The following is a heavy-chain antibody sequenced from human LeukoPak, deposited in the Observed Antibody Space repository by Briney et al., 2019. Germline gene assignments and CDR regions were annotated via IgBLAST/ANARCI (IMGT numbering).Heavy chain of an antibody. CDR1: GGSISSHY. Sequence: SETLSLTCTVSGGSISSHYWSWIRQPPGKGLEWIGYIYYSGSTNYNPSLKSRVTISVDTSKNQFSLKLSSVTDADTAVYYCARDRGLAPEGWFDPWGQGTLVTVSS. J-gene: IGHJ5*02. D-gene: IGHD3-3*02. CDR2: IYYSGST. CDR3: ARDRGLAPEGWFDP. V-gene: IGHV4-59*11.